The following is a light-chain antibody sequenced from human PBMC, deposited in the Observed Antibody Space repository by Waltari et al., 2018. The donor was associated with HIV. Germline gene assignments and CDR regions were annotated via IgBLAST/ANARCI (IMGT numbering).Light chain of an antibody. CDR3: AFFTDDNTLL. J-gene: IGLJ3*02. Sequence: SAVTQPASVSGLPGQSITISCTGAASDFGFYNFVSWYQQHPGKLPRLIVYDVDSRASGISTRFSGSKSGHTASLSISGLRAEDEADYYCAFFTDDNTLLFGGGTKVTVL. CDR1: ASDFGFYNF. V-gene: IGLV2-14*03. CDR2: DVD.